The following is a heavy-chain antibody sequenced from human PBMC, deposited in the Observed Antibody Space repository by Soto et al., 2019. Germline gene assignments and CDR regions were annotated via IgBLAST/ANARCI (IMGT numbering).Heavy chain of an antibody. V-gene: IGHV2-5*02. CDR1: GFSLTTNGVG. J-gene: IGHJ5*02. Sequence: QITLEESGPALVKPTQTLTLTCTFSGFSLTTNGVGVGWIRQPPGKALEWLALIYWDDDKRYSPSLKNRLTIIKDASKNQVVLIMTNMNPMDTATYHCAHTDRLACSNGICPNGWFDPWGQGTLVTVSS. CDR2: IYWDDDK. D-gene: IGHD2-15*01. CDR3: AHTDRLACSNGICPNGWFDP.